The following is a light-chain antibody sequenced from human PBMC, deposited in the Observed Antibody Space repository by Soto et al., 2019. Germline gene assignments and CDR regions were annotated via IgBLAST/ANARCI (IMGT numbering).Light chain of an antibody. J-gene: IGLJ1*01. CDR1: SSNIGSNY. CDR2: RNN. CDR3: AAWDDSLSALYG. V-gene: IGLV1-47*01. Sequence: QSVLTQPPSASGTPGQRVTISCSGSSSNIGSNYVYWYQQLPGTAPKLLIYRNNQRPSGVPDRFSGSKSGTSASLAISGLRSEDEADYDCAAWDDSLSALYGFGTGTKLTVL.